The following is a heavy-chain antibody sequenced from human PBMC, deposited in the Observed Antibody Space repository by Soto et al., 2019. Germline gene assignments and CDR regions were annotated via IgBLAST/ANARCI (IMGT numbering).Heavy chain of an antibody. D-gene: IGHD5-12*01. CDR1: GFSFTTAGVA. J-gene: IGHJ4*02. CDR3: AHSDGGYEIIYFDF. Sequence: SGPPLVNPTQTLTLTCTFSGFSFTTAGVAVGWIRQTPGGALEWLTLIYYNDDRRFSPSLKTRLTITGDTSKNQVVPSLTNVDPGDTATYFCAHSDGGYEIIYFDFWGQGIPVTVSS. CDR2: IYYNDDR. V-gene: IGHV2-5*01.